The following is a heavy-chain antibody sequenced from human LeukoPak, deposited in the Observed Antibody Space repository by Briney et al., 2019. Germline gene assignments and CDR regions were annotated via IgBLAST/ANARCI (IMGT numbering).Heavy chain of an antibody. CDR3: ARDKGWGYRSESWFDS. Sequence: PSETLSLTCTVSGGSTSSYYWSWIRQPAGKGLEWIGRISTSGSTNYSPSLKGRVTMSVDTSRNQFSLKLTSVTAADTAVYYCARDKGWGYRSESWFDSWGQGTLVTVSS. CDR1: GGSTSSYY. CDR2: ISTSGST. J-gene: IGHJ5*01. D-gene: IGHD5-18*01. V-gene: IGHV4-4*07.